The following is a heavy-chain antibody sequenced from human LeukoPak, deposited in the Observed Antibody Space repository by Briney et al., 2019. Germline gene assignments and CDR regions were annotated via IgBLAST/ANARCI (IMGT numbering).Heavy chain of an antibody. V-gene: IGHV1-18*01. D-gene: IGHD4-17*01. Sequence: ASVKVSCKASGYTFTSYGISWGRQAPGQGLEWMGWISAYNRNTKYAQKLQGRVTITEDTSTSTDYMELRSLRSDDTAVYYCARDLSTVTFVYWGEGTLVTVSS. CDR3: ARDLSTVTFVY. CDR2: ISAYNRNT. J-gene: IGHJ4*02. CDR1: GYTFTSYG.